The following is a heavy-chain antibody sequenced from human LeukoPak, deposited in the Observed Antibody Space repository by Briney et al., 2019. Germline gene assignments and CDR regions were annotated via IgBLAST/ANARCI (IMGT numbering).Heavy chain of an antibody. V-gene: IGHV4-59*01. CDR1: GGSISSYY. J-gene: IGHJ5*02. Sequence: SETLSLTCTVSGGSISSYYWSWIRQPPGKGLEWIGYIYYSGSTNYNPSLKSRVTISVDTSKNQFSLKLSSVTAADTAVYYCARSTSRMGLFDPWGQGTLVTVS. CDR3: ARSTSRMGLFDP. D-gene: IGHD1-14*01. CDR2: IYYSGST.